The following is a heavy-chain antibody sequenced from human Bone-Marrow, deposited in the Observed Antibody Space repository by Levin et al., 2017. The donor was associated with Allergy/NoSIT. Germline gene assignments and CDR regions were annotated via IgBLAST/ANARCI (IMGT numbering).Heavy chain of an antibody. CDR2: ISSDGDDT. V-gene: IGHV3-30*03. Sequence: PGGSLRLSCVASRFNFRNYVMHWVRQAPGRGPEWMAVISSDGDDTYYGDSVRGRFTISRDNSKNFLFLHMTSLKLEDTAVYYCARSGGRYTRSSRPFGYWGQGTQVIVSS. CDR3: ARSGGRYTRSSRPFGY. J-gene: IGHJ1*01. D-gene: IGHD3-16*01. CDR1: RFNFRNYV.